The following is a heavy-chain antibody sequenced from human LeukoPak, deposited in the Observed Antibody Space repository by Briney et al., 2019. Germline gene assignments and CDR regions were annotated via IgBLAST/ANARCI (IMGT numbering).Heavy chain of an antibody. Sequence: GGSLRLSCAASGFNFITHGMHWVRQTPGKGLEWVAFIRYDESNYYYADSVKGRFTISKDDSKNTLYLQMNSLRVEDTAVYYCSKDRHVHSWSEGNWFDPLGQGTLVIV. CDR3: SKDRHVHSWSEGNWFDP. CDR1: GFNFITHG. D-gene: IGHD1-26*01. CDR2: IRYDESNY. V-gene: IGHV3-30*02. J-gene: IGHJ5*01.